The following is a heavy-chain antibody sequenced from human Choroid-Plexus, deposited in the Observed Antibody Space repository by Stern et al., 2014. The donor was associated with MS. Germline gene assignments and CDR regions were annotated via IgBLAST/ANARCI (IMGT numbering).Heavy chain of an antibody. Sequence: VQLVESGGGVVQPGRPLRLPWVASGFTFGRCAMHWVRQAPGKGLEWVAGVSYDGSNKYYADSVKGRFTISRDNSQNTLYMQMSSLRPEDTAVYYCAKDRQYLTYFFDHWGQGSLVTVSS. CDR1: GFTFGRCA. J-gene: IGHJ5*02. CDR2: VSYDGSNK. V-gene: IGHV3-30*18. D-gene: IGHD2/OR15-2a*01. CDR3: AKDRQYLTYFFDH.